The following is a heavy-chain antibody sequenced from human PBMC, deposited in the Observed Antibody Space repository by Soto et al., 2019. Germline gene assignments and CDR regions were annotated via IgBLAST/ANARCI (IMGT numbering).Heavy chain of an antibody. J-gene: IGHJ3*02. V-gene: IGHV3-30-3*01. Sequence: QVQLVESGGGVVQPGRSLRLSCAASGFTFSSYAMHWVRQAPGKGLEWVAVISYDGSNKYYADSVKGRFTISRDNSKNTLYLQMNSLRAEDTAVYYCARSYLSNSRMTTVTTIGAFDIWGQGTMVTVSS. CDR1: GFTFSSYA. D-gene: IGHD4-17*01. CDR3: ARSYLSNSRMTTVTTIGAFDI. CDR2: ISYDGSNK.